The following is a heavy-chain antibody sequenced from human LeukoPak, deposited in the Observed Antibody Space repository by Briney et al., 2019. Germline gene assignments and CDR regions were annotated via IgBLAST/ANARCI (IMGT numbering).Heavy chain of an antibody. D-gene: IGHD3-22*01. CDR3: ARDPYDRSGNGLYGAFDI. V-gene: IGHV3-7*01. CDR1: GFTFFTYW. Sequence: GGSLRLSCAASGFTFFTYWMSWVRQAPGKGLEWVANIKQDGSAKYNVDSVKGRFSISRDNAKNSLYLQMNSLRAEDTAVYYCARDPYDRSGNGLYGAFDIWGQGTMVTVFS. J-gene: IGHJ3*02. CDR2: IKQDGSAK.